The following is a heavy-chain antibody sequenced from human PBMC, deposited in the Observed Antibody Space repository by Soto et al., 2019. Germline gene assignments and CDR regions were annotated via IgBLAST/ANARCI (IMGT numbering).Heavy chain of an antibody. J-gene: IGHJ4*02. CDR1: GGTFSSYT. D-gene: IGHD3-10*01. CDR2: IIPILGIA. CDR3: AREEYYYGSGAFFDY. V-gene: IGHV1-69*08. Sequence: QVQLVQSGAEVKKPGSSVKVSCKASGGTFSSYTISWVRQAPGQGLEWMGRIIPILGIANYAQKFQGRVTITADKSTLTAYMGLSSLRSEDTAVYYCAREEYYYGSGAFFDYWGQGTLVTVSS.